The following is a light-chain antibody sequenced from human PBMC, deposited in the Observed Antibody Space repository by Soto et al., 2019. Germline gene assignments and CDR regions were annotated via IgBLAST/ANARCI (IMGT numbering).Light chain of an antibody. J-gene: IGLJ2*01. CDR2: EDS. CDR1: SSDVGSYNL. CDR3: CSYAGSSTFVV. V-gene: IGLV2-23*02. Sequence: QSALTQPASVSGSPGQSITISCTGTSSDVGSYNLVSWYQQHPGKAPKLVIYEDSKRPSGVSNRFSGSKSGNTASLTVSGLQVEDEADYYCCSYAGSSTFVVFGGGTKLTVL.